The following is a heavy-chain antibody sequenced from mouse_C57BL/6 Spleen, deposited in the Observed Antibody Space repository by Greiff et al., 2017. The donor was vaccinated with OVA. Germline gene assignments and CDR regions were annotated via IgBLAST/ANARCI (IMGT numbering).Heavy chain of an antibody. D-gene: IGHD1-1*01. CDR3: AKEGYYGSTFAY. CDR2: INPGSGGT. Sequence: VQLQQSGAELVRPGTSVKVSCKASGYAFTNYLIEWVKQRPGQGLEWIGVINPGSGGTNYNEKFKGKATLTADKSSSTAYMQLSSLTSEDSAVYFCAKEGYYGSTFAYWGQGTLVTVSA. V-gene: IGHV1-54*01. J-gene: IGHJ3*01. CDR1: GYAFTNYL.